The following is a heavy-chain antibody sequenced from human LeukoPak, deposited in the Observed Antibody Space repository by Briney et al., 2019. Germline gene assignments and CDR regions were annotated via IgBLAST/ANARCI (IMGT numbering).Heavy chain of an antibody. CDR3: ARDGYSGYDSCYYYYGMDV. D-gene: IGHD5-12*01. V-gene: IGHV4-59*01. CDR1: GGSISSYY. CDR2: IYYSGST. J-gene: IGHJ6*02. Sequence: SETLSLTCTVSGGSISSYYWSWIRQPPGKGLEWIGYIYYSGSTNYNPSLKGRVTISVDTSKNQFSLKLSSVTAADTAVYYCARDGYSGYDSCYYYYGMDVWGQGTTVTVSS.